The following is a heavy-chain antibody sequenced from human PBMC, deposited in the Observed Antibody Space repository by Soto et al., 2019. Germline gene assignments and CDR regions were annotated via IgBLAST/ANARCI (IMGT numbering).Heavy chain of an antibody. D-gene: IGHD6-19*01. CDR2: IYTSGST. CDR3: ARVHVMVVAGSTFDY. CDR1: GAFISGYY. V-gene: IGHV4-4*07. Sequence: SETLSLTCTVSGAFISGYYWSWIRQPAGKGLEWIGRIYTSGSTKYSPSLKSRATMSVDTSKKQFSLKLTSVTAADTAVYYCARVHVMVVAGSTFDYWGHGTLVTVSS. J-gene: IGHJ4*01.